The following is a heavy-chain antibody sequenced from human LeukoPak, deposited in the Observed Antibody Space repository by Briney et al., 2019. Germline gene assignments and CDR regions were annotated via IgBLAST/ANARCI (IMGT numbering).Heavy chain of an antibody. D-gene: IGHD1-26*01. Sequence: ASVKVSCKASGYTFTGYYMHWVRQAPGQGLEWMGWINPNSGGTNYAQKFQGRVTMTRDTSISTAYMELRRLRSDDTAVYYSARGIIVGATWGENDNWFDPWGQGTLVTVSS. V-gene: IGHV1-2*02. CDR1: GYTFTGYY. CDR2: INPNSGGT. J-gene: IGHJ5*02. CDR3: ARGIIVGATWGENDNWFDP.